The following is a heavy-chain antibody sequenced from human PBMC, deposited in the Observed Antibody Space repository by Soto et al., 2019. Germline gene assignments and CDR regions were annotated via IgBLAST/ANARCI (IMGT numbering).Heavy chain of an antibody. Sequence: LRLSCAASGFTFSSYAMHWVRQAPGKGLEWVAVISYDGSNKYYADSVKGRFTISRDNSKNTLYLQMNSLRAEDTAVYYCATGGHYYDSSSPRFDPWGQGTLVTVSS. J-gene: IGHJ5*02. CDR2: ISYDGSNK. D-gene: IGHD3-22*01. CDR3: ATGGHYYDSSSPRFDP. V-gene: IGHV3-30-3*01. CDR1: GFTFSSYA.